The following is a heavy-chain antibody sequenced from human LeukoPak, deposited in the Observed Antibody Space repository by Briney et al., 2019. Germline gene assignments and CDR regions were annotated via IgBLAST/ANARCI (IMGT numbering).Heavy chain of an antibody. CDR1: GGSFSGYY. J-gene: IGHJ4*02. D-gene: IGHD5-24*01. CDR2: INHSGST. Sequence: LKPSETLSLTCAVYGGSFSGYYWSWIRQPPGKGLEWIGEINHSGSTNYNPSLKSRVTISVDTSKNQFSLKLSSVTAADTAVYYCARGLGYNSLDYWGQGTLVTVSS. V-gene: IGHV4-34*01. CDR3: ARGLGYNSLDY.